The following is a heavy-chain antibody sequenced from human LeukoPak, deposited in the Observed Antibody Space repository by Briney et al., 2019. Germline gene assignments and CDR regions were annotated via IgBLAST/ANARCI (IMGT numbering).Heavy chain of an antibody. V-gene: IGHV4-39*07. D-gene: IGHD3-10*01. CDR1: SDSINSGNYY. Sequence: SETLSLTCTVSSDSINSGNYYWNWIRQPPGKGLEWIGEINHSGSTNYNPSLKSRVTISVDTSKNQFSLKLSSVTAADTAVYYCARPSRRGSGSDLGYWGQGTLVTVSS. CDR2: INHSGST. CDR3: ARPSRRGSGSDLGY. J-gene: IGHJ4*02.